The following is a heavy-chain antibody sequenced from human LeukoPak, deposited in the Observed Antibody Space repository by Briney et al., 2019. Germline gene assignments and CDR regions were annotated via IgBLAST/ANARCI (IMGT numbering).Heavy chain of an antibody. J-gene: IGHJ4*02. D-gene: IGHD5-12*01. CDR2: IYYSGST. V-gene: IGHV4-59*01. CDR3: ARPRRGLRYEFDY. Sequence: SETLSLTCAVYGGSFSGYYWSWIRQPPGKGLEWIGYIYYSGSTNYNPSLKSRVTISVDTSKNQFSLKLSFVTAADTAVYYCARPRRGLRYEFDYWGQGTLVTVSS. CDR1: GGSFSGYY.